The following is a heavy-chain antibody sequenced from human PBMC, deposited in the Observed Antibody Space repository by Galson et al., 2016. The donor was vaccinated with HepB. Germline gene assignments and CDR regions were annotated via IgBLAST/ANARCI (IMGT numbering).Heavy chain of an antibody. Sequence: SLRLSCAASAFSFSSFAMAWVRQAPGKGLEWVSTISGGAVDTYYADSVKGRFTISRDNAKNSVYLQMNSLRAADTAVYYCAKVNLNYDFWSGYFLVGMDVWGQGTTVTVS. V-gene: IGHV3-23*01. CDR1: AFSFSSFA. CDR3: AKVNLNYDFWSGYFLVGMDV. J-gene: IGHJ6*02. D-gene: IGHD3-3*01. CDR2: ISGGAVDT.